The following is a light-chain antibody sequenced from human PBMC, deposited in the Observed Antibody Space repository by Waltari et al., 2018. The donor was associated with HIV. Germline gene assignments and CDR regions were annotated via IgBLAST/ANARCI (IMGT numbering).Light chain of an antibody. CDR2: DAS. V-gene: IGKV3-15*01. Sequence: EIAMTQSPATLSLSPGDRATLSCRASQSVNPYLAWYQQKPGQAPRLLIYDASTRASGVPARFSGSGSGTDFTLKISRVEAEDVGVYYCMQGTHWPYTFGQGTKLEIK. CDR3: MQGTHWPYT. CDR1: QSVNPY. J-gene: IGKJ2*01.